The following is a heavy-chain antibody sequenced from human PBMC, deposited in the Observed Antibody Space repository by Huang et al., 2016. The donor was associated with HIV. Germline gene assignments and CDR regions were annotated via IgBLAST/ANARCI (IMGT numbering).Heavy chain of an antibody. Sequence: QVHLQQWGAGLLKSAETLSLTCAVYGGSLSGYYWSWLRQTPGKGLEWIGEINHLGSPNYNPSLKSRVSISMDGSKKQFSLKSRSISDADTAVYFCARDATKNPRGWFDPWGQGTLVTVSS. J-gene: IGHJ5*02. D-gene: IGHD3-10*01. CDR2: INHLGSP. CDR1: GGSLSGYY. V-gene: IGHV4-34*02. CDR3: ARDATKNPRGWFDP.